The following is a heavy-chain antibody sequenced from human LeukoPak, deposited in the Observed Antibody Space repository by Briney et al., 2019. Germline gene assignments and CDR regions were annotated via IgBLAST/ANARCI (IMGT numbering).Heavy chain of an antibody. CDR1: GYTFTSYG. D-gene: IGHD6-19*01. CDR2: ISAYNGNT. CDR3: ARDGIAVAGTDELWFDP. V-gene: IGHV1-18*01. Sequence: ASVKVSCKASGYTFTSYGISWVRQAPGQGLEWMGWISAYNGNTNYAQKLQGRVTMTTDTSTSTAYMELRSLRSDDTAVYYCARDGIAVAGTDELWFDPWGQGTLVTVSS. J-gene: IGHJ5*02.